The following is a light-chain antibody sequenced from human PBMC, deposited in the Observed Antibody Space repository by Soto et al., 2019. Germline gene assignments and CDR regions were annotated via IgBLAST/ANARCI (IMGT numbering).Light chain of an antibody. J-gene: IGKJ5*01. Sequence: VVMTQSPLSLPVTLGQPASISCRSSQGLVYSDGNIYLNWFQQRPGQSPRRLIYKVSNRDSGVPDRFSGSGSGTYFTLNISRVEAEDVGFYYCMQGTHWPITFGQGTRLEIK. CDR3: MQGTHWPIT. CDR2: KVS. V-gene: IGKV2-30*01. CDR1: QGLVYSDGNIY.